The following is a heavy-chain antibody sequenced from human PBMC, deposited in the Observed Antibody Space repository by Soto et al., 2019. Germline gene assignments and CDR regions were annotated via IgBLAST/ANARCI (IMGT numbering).Heavy chain of an antibody. Sequence: SENLSLTCTVSGGSISSGGYYWSWIRQHPGKGLEWIGYIYYSGSTYYNPSLKSRVTISVDTSKNQFSLKLSSVTAADTAVYYCARDGRDGYNARYYYYGMDVWGQGTTVTVS. CDR1: GGSISSGGYY. J-gene: IGHJ6*02. CDR3: ARDGRDGYNARYYYYGMDV. D-gene: IGHD5-12*01. CDR2: IYYSGST. V-gene: IGHV4-31*03.